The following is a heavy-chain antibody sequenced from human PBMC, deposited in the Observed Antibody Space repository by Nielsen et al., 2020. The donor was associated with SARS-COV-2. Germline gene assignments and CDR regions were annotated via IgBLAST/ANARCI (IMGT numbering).Heavy chain of an antibody. CDR3: ARELRFLEWSGWFDP. J-gene: IGHJ5*02. CDR1: GFTFSSYG. CDR2: IWYDGSNK. Sequence: GESLKISCAASGFTFSSYGMHWVRQAPGKGLEWVAVIWYDGSNKYYADSVKGRFTISRDNSKNTLYLQMNSLRAEDTAAYYCARELRFLEWSGWFDPWGQGTLVTVSS. D-gene: IGHD3-3*01. V-gene: IGHV3-33*01.